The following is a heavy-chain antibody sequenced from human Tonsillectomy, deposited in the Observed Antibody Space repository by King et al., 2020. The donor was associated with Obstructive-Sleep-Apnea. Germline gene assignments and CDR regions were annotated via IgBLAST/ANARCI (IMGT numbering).Heavy chain of an antibody. CDR1: GFSLSNARMG. CDR3: ARISDTDYHFDY. D-gene: IGHD4-11*01. V-gene: IGHV2-26*01. Sequence: TLKESGPVLVKPTETLTLTCTVSGFSLSNARMGVSWIRQPPGKALEWLAHSFSNDERAYNTSLKNRLTISKDTSKSQVVLTMTTMDPVDTATYYCARISDTDYHFDYWGQGTLVTVSS. J-gene: IGHJ4*02. CDR2: SFSNDER.